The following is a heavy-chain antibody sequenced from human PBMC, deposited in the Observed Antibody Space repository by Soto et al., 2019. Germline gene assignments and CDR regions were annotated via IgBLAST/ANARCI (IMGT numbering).Heavy chain of an antibody. CDR2: ISAYNGNT. V-gene: IGHV1-18*04. CDR1: GYTFTTYG. D-gene: IGHD5-12*01. Sequence: QVQLVQSGAEMKKPGASVKVSCKASGYTFTTYGISWVRQAPGQGLEWMGWISAYNGNTHYAQKLQGRVTMTTETSTSTAYVELRSLRSDDTAVYYCARENFPSTYDSFDYWGQGTRGTVYS. CDR3: ARENFPSTYDSFDY. J-gene: IGHJ4*02.